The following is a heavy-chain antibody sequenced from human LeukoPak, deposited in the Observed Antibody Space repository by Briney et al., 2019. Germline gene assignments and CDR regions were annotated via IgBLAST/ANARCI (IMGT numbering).Heavy chain of an antibody. J-gene: IGHJ2*01. Sequence: PSETLSLTCTVSGGSISSDYWSWIRQPPGKGLEWIGYIDYSGTTNSNPSLRSRVTISLDMSKSQFSLNLSSATAADTAVYYCARLLRSTTTSAPWYFDLWGRGILVTVSS. D-gene: IGHD4-17*01. CDR2: IDYSGTT. V-gene: IGHV4-59*08. CDR3: ARLLRSTTTSAPWYFDL. CDR1: GGSISSDY.